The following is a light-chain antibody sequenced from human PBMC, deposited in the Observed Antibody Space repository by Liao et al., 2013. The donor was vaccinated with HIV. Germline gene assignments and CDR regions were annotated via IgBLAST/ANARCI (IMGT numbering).Light chain of an antibody. J-gene: IGLJ3*02. CDR1: QLGNKN. V-gene: IGLV3-1*01. CDR3: QAWDSSTGV. CDR2: EDD. Sequence: SYELTQPPSVSVSPGQTASITCSGDQLGNKNICWYQQKPGQSPVLVIYEDDKRPSGIPERFSGSNSGTTATLAISGAQAMDEADYYCQAWDSSTGVFGGGTKWTVL.